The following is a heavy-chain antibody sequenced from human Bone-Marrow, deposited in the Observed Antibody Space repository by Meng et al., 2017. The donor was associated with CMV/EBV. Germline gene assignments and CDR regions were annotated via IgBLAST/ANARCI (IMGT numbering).Heavy chain of an antibody. J-gene: IGHJ5*02. CDR2: ISADSRAT. Sequence: GESLKISCVASGFIFNTYDMSWVRQAPGRGLEWVSVISADSRATYYAGSLKGRFTISRDNSKNTLFLDVNSLRAEDTALYYCAKGAWLDDWGQGTVVTVSS. V-gene: IGHV3-23*01. CDR3: AKGAWLDD. CDR1: GFIFNTYD.